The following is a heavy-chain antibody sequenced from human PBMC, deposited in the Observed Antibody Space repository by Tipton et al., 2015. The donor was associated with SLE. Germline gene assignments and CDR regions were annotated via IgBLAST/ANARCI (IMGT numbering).Heavy chain of an antibody. J-gene: IGHJ4*02. D-gene: IGHD2-2*01. CDR3: ARSHQLLYLDY. Sequence: SLRLSCAASGFTFSSYAMHWVRQAPGKGLEYVSDISSNEGSKYYANSVKGRFTISRDNSKNTLYLQMGSLRAEDMAVYYCARSHQLLYLDYWGQGTLVTVSS. CDR1: GFTFSSYA. CDR2: ISSNEGSK. V-gene: IGHV3-64*01.